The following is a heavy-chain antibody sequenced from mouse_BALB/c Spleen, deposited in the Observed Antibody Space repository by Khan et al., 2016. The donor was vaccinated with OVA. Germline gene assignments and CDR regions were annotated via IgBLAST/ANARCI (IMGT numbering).Heavy chain of an antibody. CDR3: ARPADDGYYDY. V-gene: IGHV1S137*01. CDR1: GYTFTDYA. D-gene: IGHD2-3*01. Sequence: QVQLQQSGPELVRPGVSVKISCKGSGYTFTDYAMYWVKQSHAKSLEWLGLISTYSGSTNYNQKFKGKVTMTVDKSSSAAYMELARLTSEDSAIYYCARPADDGYYDYWGQGTALTVSS. J-gene: IGHJ2*01. CDR2: ISTYSGST.